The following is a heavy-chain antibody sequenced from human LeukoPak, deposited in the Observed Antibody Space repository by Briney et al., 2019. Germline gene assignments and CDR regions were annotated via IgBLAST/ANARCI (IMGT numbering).Heavy chain of an antibody. CDR3: AREAYSSSSNFYYYYYMDV. V-gene: IGHV4-61*02. J-gene: IGHJ6*03. CDR2: IYTSGST. CDR1: GGSISSGSYY. D-gene: IGHD6-13*01. Sequence: PSETLSLTCTVSGGSISSGSYYWSWIRQPAGKGLEWIGRIYTSGSTNYNPSLKSRVTISVDTSKNQFSLKLSSVTAADTAVYYCAREAYSSSSNFYYYYYMDVWGKGTTVTISS.